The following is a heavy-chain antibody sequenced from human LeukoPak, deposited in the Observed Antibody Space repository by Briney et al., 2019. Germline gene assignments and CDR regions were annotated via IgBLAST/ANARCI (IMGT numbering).Heavy chain of an antibody. CDR3: AAASSYDFWSGYGPRGEKHDAFDI. J-gene: IGHJ3*02. CDR2: IYYSGST. V-gene: IGHV4-61*01. Sequence: SETLSLTCTVSGYSISSGYYWNWIRQPPGKGLEWIGYIYYSGSTNYNPSLKSRVTISVDTSKNQFSLQLSSVTAADTAVYYCAAASSYDFWSGYGPRGEKHDAFDIWGQGTMVTVSS. CDR1: GYSISSGYY. D-gene: IGHD3-3*01.